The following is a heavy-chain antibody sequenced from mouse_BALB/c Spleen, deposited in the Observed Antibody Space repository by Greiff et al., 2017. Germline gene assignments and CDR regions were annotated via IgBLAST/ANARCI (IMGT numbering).Heavy chain of an antibody. V-gene: IGHV3-2*02. CDR3: AIYYDYAWFAD. CDR2: ISDSGST. CDR1: GYSITSDYA. D-gene: IGHD2-4*01. Sequence: VQLKESGPGLVKPSQSLSLTCTVTGYSITSDYAWNWIRQFPGNKLGWMGYISDSGSTSYNPSLKSRISITRDTSKNQFFLQLNSVTTEDTATYYCAIYYDYAWFADWGQGTLVTVSA. J-gene: IGHJ3*01.